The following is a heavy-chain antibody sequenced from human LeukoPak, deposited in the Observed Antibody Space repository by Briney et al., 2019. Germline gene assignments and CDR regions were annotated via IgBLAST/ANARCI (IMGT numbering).Heavy chain of an antibody. CDR3: ARRGYYDSSGYYFDY. CDR2: IIPILGIA. D-gene: IGHD3-22*01. J-gene: IGHJ4*02. V-gene: IGHV1-69*04. CDR1: GYTFTSYD. Sequence: SVKVSCKASGYTFTSYDISWVRQAPGQGLEWMGRIIPILGIANYAQKFQGRVTITADKSTSTAYMELSSLRSEDTAVYYCARRGYYDSSGYYFDYWGQGTLVTVSS.